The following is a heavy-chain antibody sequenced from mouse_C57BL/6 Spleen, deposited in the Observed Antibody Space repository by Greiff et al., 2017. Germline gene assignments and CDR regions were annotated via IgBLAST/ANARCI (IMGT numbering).Heavy chain of an antibody. Sequence: VQLQQPGAELVMPGASVKLSCKASGYTFTSYWMHWVKQRPGQGLEWIGEIDPSDSYTNYNQKFKGKSTLTVDKSSSTAYMQLSSLTSEDSAVYYCARAANWDPFFAYWGQGTLVTVSA. D-gene: IGHD4-1*01. CDR3: ARAANWDPFFAY. CDR2: IDPSDSYT. CDR1: GYTFTSYW. V-gene: IGHV1-69*01. J-gene: IGHJ3*01.